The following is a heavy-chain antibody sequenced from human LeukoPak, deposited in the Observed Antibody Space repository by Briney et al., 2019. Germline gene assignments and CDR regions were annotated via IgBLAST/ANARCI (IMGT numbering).Heavy chain of an antibody. CDR1: GFTFSSYW. Sequence: PGGSLRLSCAASGFTFSSYWMHWVRQAPGNGLVWVSRINSDGSSTSYADSVKGRFTISRDNAKNTLYLQMNSLRAEDTAVYYCVRVAAFDIWGQGTMVTVSS. J-gene: IGHJ3*02. V-gene: IGHV3-74*01. CDR3: VRVAAFDI. CDR2: INSDGSST.